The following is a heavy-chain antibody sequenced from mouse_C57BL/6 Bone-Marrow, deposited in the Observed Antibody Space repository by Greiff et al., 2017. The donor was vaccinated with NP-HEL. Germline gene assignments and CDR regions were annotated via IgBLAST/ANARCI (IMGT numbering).Heavy chain of an antibody. CDR3: ARRAY. V-gene: IGHV5-6*01. J-gene: IGHJ3*01. CDR1: GFTFSSYG. Sequence: EVQGVESGGDLVKPGGSLKLSCAASGFTFSSYGMSWVRQTPDKRLEWVATISSGGSYTYYPDSVKGRLTISRDNAKNTLYLQMSSLKSEDTAMYYCARRAYWGQGTLVTVSA. CDR2: ISSGGSYT.